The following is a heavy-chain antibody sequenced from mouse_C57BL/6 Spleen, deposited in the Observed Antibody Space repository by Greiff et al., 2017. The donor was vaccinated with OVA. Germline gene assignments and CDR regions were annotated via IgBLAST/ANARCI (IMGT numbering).Heavy chain of an antibody. D-gene: IGHD1-1*01. Sequence: QVQLQQSGAELVKPGASVKLSCKASGYTFTSYWMHWVKQRPGQGLEWIGYINPSSGYTKYNQKFKGKATLTADNSSSTAYMQLSSLTYEDSAVYYCAKAGSSYGWYFDVWGTGTTVTVSS. V-gene: IGHV1-7*01. CDR2: INPSSGYT. CDR1: GYTFTSYW. CDR3: AKAGSSYGWYFDV. J-gene: IGHJ1*03.